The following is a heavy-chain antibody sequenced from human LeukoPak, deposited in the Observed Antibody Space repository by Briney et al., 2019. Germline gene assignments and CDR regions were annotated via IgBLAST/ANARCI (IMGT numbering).Heavy chain of an antibody. V-gene: IGHV3-7*03. Sequence: PGRSLRLSCAPSGLTFTSYWMTWVRQAPGKGMEWVAYIMLDGSDNNYAGSVKGRFTISRDNTKNSLYLQMNSLRAEDTAVYFCARYDSAWKTDDYWGQGTLVTVSS. J-gene: IGHJ4*02. D-gene: IGHD6-19*01. CDR3: ARYDSAWKTDDY. CDR2: IMLDGSDN. CDR1: GLTFTSYW.